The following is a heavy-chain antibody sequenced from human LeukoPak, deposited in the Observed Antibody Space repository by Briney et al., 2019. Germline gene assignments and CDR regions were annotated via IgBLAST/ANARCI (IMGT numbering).Heavy chain of an antibody. V-gene: IGHV1-18*01. Sequence: ASVKVSCKASGYTFTSYGISWVRQAPGQGLEWMGWISAYNGNTNYAQKLQGRVTMTTDTSTSTAYMELRSLRSDDTAVYYCARDSPGGWRLSIFNDAFDIWGQGTMVTVSS. J-gene: IGHJ3*02. CDR2: ISAYNGNT. CDR1: GYTFTSYG. CDR3: ARDSPGGWRLSIFNDAFDI. D-gene: IGHD2/OR15-2a*01.